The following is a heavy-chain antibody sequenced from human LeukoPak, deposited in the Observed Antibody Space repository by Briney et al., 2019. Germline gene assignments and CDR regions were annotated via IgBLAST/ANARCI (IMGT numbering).Heavy chain of an antibody. J-gene: IGHJ5*02. CDR3: ARSPQGTATTANWLDP. Sequence: SETLSLTCTVSGGSISISNHYWGWIRQPPGKGLEWIGSMSYSGRTYYNPSLKTRVTVSLDTSKNQFSLNLISVTAADTAVYYCARSPQGTATTANWLDPWGQGTLVTVSS. D-gene: IGHD4-17*01. CDR2: MSYSGRT. CDR1: GGSISISNHY. V-gene: IGHV4-39*07.